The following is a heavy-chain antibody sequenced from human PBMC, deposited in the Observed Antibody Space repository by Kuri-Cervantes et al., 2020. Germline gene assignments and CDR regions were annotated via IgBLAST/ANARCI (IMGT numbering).Heavy chain of an antibody. CDR2: IYYSGST. CDR3: ARHGEWFDY. J-gene: IGHJ4*02. Sequence: SETLSLTCAVSGGSISSGGYSWSWIRQPPGKGLEWIGYIYYSGSTNYNPSLKSRVTISVDTSKNQFSLKLSSVTAADTAVYYCARHGEWFDYWGQGTLVTVSS. V-gene: IGHV4-61*08. CDR1: GGSISSGGYS. D-gene: IGHD3-10*01.